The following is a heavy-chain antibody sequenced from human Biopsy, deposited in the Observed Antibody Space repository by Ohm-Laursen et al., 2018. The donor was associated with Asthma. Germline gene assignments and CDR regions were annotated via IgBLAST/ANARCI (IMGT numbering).Heavy chain of an antibody. CDR3: ARTYYDFLTGQVNDAFAL. CDR2: INAGDGKT. CDR1: GYTLINYA. V-gene: IGHV1-3*01. D-gene: IGHD3-9*01. Sequence: ASGKGSCQASGYTLINYAIHLGRQAPGQKLEWMGWINAGDGKTKYSQKFQGRVTITRDTSASTAYMDLRSLRSEDTAMYYCARTYYDFLTGQVNDAFALWGQGTMVTVSS. J-gene: IGHJ3*01.